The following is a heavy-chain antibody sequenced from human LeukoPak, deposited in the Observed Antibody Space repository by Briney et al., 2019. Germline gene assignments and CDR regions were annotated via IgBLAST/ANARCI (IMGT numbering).Heavy chain of an antibody. D-gene: IGHD3-3*01. J-gene: IGHJ6*03. CDR1: GFTFSSYA. Sequence: GRSLRLSCAASGFTFSSYAMSWVRQAPGKGLEWVSAISGTSDSTYHADSVKGRFTISRDNSKNTLYLQMNSLRAEDTAVYYCAKNLEWFLGANNYYYYMDVWGKGTTVTVSS. CDR3: AKNLEWFLGANNYYYYMDV. CDR2: ISGTSDST. V-gene: IGHV3-23*01.